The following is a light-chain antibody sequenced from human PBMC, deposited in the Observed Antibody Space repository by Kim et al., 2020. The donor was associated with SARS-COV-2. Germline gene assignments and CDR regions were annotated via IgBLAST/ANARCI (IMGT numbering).Light chain of an antibody. J-gene: IGKJ2*01. CDR3: HHYGSYT. Sequence: EMVLTQSPGTLSLSPGDIATLSCRASQTIKNNYLAWYQQKPGQTPRLLIYDASTRATGIPDRVSGSGFGTDFTLTISGLEPEDFAVYYCHHYGSYTFGQGTKLEIK. CDR2: DAS. V-gene: IGKV3-20*01. CDR1: QTIKNNY.